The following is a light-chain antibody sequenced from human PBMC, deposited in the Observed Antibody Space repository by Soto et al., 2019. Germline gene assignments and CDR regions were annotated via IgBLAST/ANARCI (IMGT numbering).Light chain of an antibody. CDR1: QSVSSY. V-gene: IGKV3-11*01. Sequence: EIVLTQSPATLSLSPGERATLSCRASQSVSSYLAWYQQKLGQAPRLLIYDTSTRATGIPARFSGSGSGTDFTLTISSLEPEDFAVYYCQQRSNWPRALTFGGGTKVEIK. J-gene: IGKJ4*01. CDR3: QQRSNWPRALT. CDR2: DTS.